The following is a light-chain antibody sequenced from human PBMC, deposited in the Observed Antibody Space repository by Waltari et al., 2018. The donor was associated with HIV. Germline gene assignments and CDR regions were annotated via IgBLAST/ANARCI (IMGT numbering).Light chain of an antibody. J-gene: IGKJ1*01. CDR1: QSISTF. Sequence: DIQMTQSPSSLSASVGDRVTVTCRASQSISTFLNWYQQKPGQAPKLLIFGSSKLQDGVPSRFSGSGSGTDFTLTIGSLQSEDSATYYCQQSFNTPWTFGQGTKVEVK. CDR2: GSS. V-gene: IGKV1-39*01. CDR3: QQSFNTPWT.